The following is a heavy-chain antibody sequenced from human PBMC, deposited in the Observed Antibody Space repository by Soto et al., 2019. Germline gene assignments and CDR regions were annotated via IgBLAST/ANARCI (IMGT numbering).Heavy chain of an antibody. CDR3: VFDFWSGSYGR. CDR2: ISSNGGST. Sequence: PGGCLLLSWLASVFTFSSYAMDWVRQAPGKGLEYVSAISSNGGSTYYADSGEGRFTISRDNYKNTRYLQMSRLRAEDTAVYYCVFDFWSGSYGRWGQGPRVTVSS. D-gene: IGHD3-3*01. CDR1: VFTFSSYA. J-gene: IGHJ4*02. V-gene: IGHV3-64D*06.